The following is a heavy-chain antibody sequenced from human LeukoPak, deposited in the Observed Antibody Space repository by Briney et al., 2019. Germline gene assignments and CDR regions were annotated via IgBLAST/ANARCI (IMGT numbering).Heavy chain of an antibody. D-gene: IGHD3-22*01. CDR2: MYNSGST. J-gene: IGHJ4*02. V-gene: IGHV4-59*01. CDR3: ARDRWGSSGHFDY. CDR1: GCSISGYY. Sequence: PSETLSLTCIVSGCSISGYYWSWIRQPPGKGLEWIGYMYNSGSTNYKPSLKSRVTISVDPPNNQFSLKVSAVTAADTAVYYCARDRWGSSGHFDYWGQGTLVTVSS.